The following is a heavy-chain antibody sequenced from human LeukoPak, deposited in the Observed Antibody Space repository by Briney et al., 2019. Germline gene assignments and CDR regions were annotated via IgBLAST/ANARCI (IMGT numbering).Heavy chain of an antibody. D-gene: IGHD1-14*01. Sequence: SETLSLTCAVYGGSFSGYYWSWIRQPPGKGLEWIGEINHSGSTNYNPSLKSRVTISVDTSKNQFSLKLSSVTAADTAVYYCARGQRYVGYWGQGTLVTVSS. J-gene: IGHJ4*02. CDR1: GGSFSGYY. V-gene: IGHV4-34*01. CDR3: ARGQRYVGY. CDR2: INHSGST.